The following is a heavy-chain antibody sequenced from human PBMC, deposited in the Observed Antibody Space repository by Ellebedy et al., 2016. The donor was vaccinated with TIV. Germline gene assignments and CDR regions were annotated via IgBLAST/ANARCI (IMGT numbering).Heavy chain of an antibody. V-gene: IGHV4-59*01. CDR3: ARGVDTWFDP. D-gene: IGHD2-15*01. CDR2: IYYSGST. J-gene: IGHJ5*02. CDR1: GVSISGYY. Sequence: SETLSLTXTVSGVSISGYYWSWIRQPPGKGLEWIAYIYYSGSTNYIPSLKSRVTISVDTSKNQFSLKLTSVTAADTAVYYCARGVDTWFDPWGQGTLVTVSS.